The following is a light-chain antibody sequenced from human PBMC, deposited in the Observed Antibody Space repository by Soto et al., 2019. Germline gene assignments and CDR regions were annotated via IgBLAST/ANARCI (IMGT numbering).Light chain of an antibody. Sequence: DVQMTQSPSSLSASVGDRVTITCRASQNIASYLNWYQQKPGKAPNLLIYAASTWKSGVPSMFSGSGSGTEFTLTISSLQPEDVATYYCQQSYSTLYTFGQGTKLEIK. CDR3: QQSYSTLYT. J-gene: IGKJ2*01. V-gene: IGKV1-39*01. CDR2: AAS. CDR1: QNIASY.